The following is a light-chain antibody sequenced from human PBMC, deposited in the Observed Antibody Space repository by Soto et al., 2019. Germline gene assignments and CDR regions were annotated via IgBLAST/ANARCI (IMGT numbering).Light chain of an antibody. CDR3: QSYDSQGV. J-gene: IGLJ2*01. V-gene: IGLV6-57*04. CDR1: SGNIASSY. Sequence: NFMLTQPHSVSESPGKTVTISCTRSSGNIASSYVQWYQQRPGSGPSLVIFEDDRRPSGVPDPFSGSVDSSSNSASLTNSGLKTEDEAHYYCQSYDSQGVFGGGTKLTVL. CDR2: EDD.